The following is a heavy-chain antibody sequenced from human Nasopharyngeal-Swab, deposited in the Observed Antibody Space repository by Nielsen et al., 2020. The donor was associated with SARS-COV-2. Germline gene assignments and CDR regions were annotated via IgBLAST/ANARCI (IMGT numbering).Heavy chain of an antibody. D-gene: IGHD3-3*01. Sequence: GESLKISCKGSGYSFTSYWIGWVRQAPGQGLEWMGWINPNSGGTNYAQKFQGRVTMTRDTSISTAYMELSRLRSDDTAVYYCARAFSITIFGVVNPLLTTPKIVIPHYGMDVWGQGTTVTVSS. CDR1: GYSFTSYW. CDR3: ARAFSITIFGVVNPLLTTPKIVIPHYGMDV. J-gene: IGHJ6*02. CDR2: INPNSGGT. V-gene: IGHV1-2*02.